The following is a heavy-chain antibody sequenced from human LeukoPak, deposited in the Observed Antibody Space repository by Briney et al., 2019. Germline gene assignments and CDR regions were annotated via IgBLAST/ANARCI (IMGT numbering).Heavy chain of an antibody. V-gene: IGHV1-2*02. CDR1: GYTFTGYY. D-gene: IGHD5-18*01. CDR3: ARAGQRGYGYGPAPLSDY. J-gene: IGHJ4*02. CDR2: INPNSGGT. Sequence: GASVKVSCKASGYTFTGYYMHWVRQAPGQGLEWMGWINPNSGGTNYAQKFQGRVTMTRDTSIGTAYMELSRLRSDDTAVYYCARAGQRGYGYGPAPLSDYWGQGTRVTVSS.